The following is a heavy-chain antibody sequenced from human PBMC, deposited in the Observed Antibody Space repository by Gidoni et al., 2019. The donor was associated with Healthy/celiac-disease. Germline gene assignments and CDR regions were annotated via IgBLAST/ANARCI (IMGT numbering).Heavy chain of an antibody. Sequence: EVQLLESGGGLVQPGGSLRLPCAASGFTFSSYAMSWVRQAPGKGLEWVSAISGSGGSTYYADSVKGRFTISRDNSKNTLYLQMNSLRAEDTAVYYCAKDSVLELELLPHFDYWGQGTLVTVSS. D-gene: IGHD1-7*01. CDR2: ISGSGGST. J-gene: IGHJ4*02. CDR1: GFTFSSYA. V-gene: IGHV3-23*01. CDR3: AKDSVLELELLPHFDY.